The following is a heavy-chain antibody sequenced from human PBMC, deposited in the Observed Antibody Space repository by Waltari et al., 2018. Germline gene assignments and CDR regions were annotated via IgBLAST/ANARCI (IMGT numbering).Heavy chain of an antibody. V-gene: IGHV4-34*02. Sequence: QVQLQQWGAGLLKPSETLSLTCAVYGGSFSGYYWSWIRQPPGKGLEWIGEINHSGSTNYNPPLKSRVTISVDTSKNQFSLKLSSVTAADTAVYYCARHAQGYYYDSSGPTPNNWFDPWGQGTLVTVSS. CDR2: INHSGST. CDR1: GGSFSGYY. D-gene: IGHD3-22*01. CDR3: ARHAQGYYYDSSGPTPNNWFDP. J-gene: IGHJ5*02.